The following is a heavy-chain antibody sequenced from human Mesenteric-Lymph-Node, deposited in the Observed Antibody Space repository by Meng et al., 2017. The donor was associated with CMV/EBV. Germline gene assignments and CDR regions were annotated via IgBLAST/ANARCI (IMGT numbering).Heavy chain of an antibody. D-gene: IGHD1-20*01. V-gene: IGHV3-20*04. Sequence: CAASGFIFDDYGMSWVRQAPGKGLEWVSGINWNGGRTGYADSVKGRFTISRDIAKNSLYLQMNSLRAEDTALYYCARDGTFNWNYFDNWGQGTLVTVSS. CDR2: INWNGGRT. CDR1: GFIFDDYG. CDR3: ARDGTFNWNYFDN. J-gene: IGHJ4*02.